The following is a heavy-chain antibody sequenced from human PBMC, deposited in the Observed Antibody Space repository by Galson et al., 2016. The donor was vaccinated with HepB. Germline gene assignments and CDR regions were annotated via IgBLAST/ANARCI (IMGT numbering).Heavy chain of an antibody. CDR3: AKHQGWEYEEYYTDV. D-gene: IGHD1-26*01. J-gene: IGHJ6*03. Sequence: SLRLSCAASGFIFGNYAMTWVRQAPGKGLEWVSSIGGSDGVTFYGDSVKGRFTISRDNSKNTLYLQMSSLRAEDTAVYYCAKHQGWEYEEYYTDVWGKGTTVIVAS. CDR2: IGGSDGVT. V-gene: IGHV3-23*01. CDR1: GFIFGNYA.